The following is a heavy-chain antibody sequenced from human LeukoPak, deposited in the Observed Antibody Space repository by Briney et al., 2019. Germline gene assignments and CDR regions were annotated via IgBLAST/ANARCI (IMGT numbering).Heavy chain of an antibody. D-gene: IGHD4-17*01. V-gene: IGHV4-30-2*01. Sequence: SQTLSLTCAVSGGSISSGGYSWSWIRQPAGKGLEWIGYIYHSGSTYYNPSLKSRVTISVDRSKNQFSLKLSSVTAADTAVYYCARVTTASYYYGMDVWGQGTTVTVSS. CDR3: ARVTTASYYYGMDV. J-gene: IGHJ6*02. CDR2: IYHSGST. CDR1: GGSISSGGYS.